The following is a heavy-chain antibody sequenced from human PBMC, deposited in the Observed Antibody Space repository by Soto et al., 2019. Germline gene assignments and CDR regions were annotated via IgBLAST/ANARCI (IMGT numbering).Heavy chain of an antibody. V-gene: IGHV3-30-3*01. Sequence: QVQLVESGGGVVQPGRSLRLSCAASGFTFSSYAMHWVRQAPGKGLEWVAVISYDGSNKYYADSVKGRFTISRDNSKNTLYLQMNSLRAEDTAVYYCARVEYSGSFDYWGQGTLVTVSS. CDR3: ARVEYSGSFDY. CDR1: GFTFSSYA. CDR2: ISYDGSNK. J-gene: IGHJ4*02. D-gene: IGHD1-26*01.